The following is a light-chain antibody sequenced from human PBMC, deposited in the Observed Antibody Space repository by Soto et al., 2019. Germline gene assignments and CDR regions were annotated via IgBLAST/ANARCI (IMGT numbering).Light chain of an antibody. Sequence: QSVLTQPRSVSGSPGQSVTISCTGTSSDVGGYNYVSWYQQHPGKAPKLMIYDVSKRPSGVPDRFSGSKSGNTASLTISPLQAEDEADYYSCSYAGSYRVFGTGTKGAVL. CDR1: SSDVGGYNY. J-gene: IGLJ1*01. CDR3: CSYAGSYRV. V-gene: IGLV2-11*01. CDR2: DVS.